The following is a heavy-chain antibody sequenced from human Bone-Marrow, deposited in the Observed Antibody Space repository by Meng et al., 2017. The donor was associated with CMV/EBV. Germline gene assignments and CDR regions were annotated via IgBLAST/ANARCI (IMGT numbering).Heavy chain of an antibody. CDR3: ARDGYSSSFFDY. CDR1: GFTFDDYA. Sequence: SLKISCAASGFTFDDYAMHWVRQAPGKGLEWVSGISWNSGSIGYADSVKGRFTISRDNAKNSLYLQMNSLRAEDTAVYYCARDGYSSSFFDYWGQGTLVTVSS. CDR2: ISWNSGSI. D-gene: IGHD6-6*01. J-gene: IGHJ4*02. V-gene: IGHV3-9*01.